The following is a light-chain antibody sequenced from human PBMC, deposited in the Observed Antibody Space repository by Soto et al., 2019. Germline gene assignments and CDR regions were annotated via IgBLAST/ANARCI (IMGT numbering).Light chain of an antibody. CDR2: GAS. CDR3: LQYNNWPSWT. CDR1: QSVNSN. V-gene: IGKV3-15*01. J-gene: IGKJ1*01. Sequence: EIVLTQSPATLSVSPGERATLSCRASQSVNSNLAWYQQKPCQAPRLLIYGASTRATGIPARFSGSGSGTEFTLTISSLQSEDFAVYYCLQYNNWPSWTFGQGTKVDIK.